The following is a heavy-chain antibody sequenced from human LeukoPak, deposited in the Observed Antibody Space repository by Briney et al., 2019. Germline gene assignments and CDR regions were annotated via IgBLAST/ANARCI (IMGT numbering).Heavy chain of an antibody. CDR1: GFTFSSYW. J-gene: IGHJ3*02. CDR2: INTDGSST. CDR3: ARVRAATGTYAFDI. D-gene: IGHD6-13*01. Sequence: PGGSLRLSCAASGFTFSSYWMHWVRQAPGKGLVWVSRINTDGSSTTYADSVKGRFTISRDNAKNTLYLQMDSLRAEDTAVYCCARVRAATGTYAFDIWGQGTMVTVSS. V-gene: IGHV3-74*01.